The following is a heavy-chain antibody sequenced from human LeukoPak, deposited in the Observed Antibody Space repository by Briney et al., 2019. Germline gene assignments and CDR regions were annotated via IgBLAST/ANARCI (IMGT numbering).Heavy chain of an antibody. Sequence: ASVKVSCKASGYAFTGYYMHWVRQAPGQGLEWMGWINPNSGGTNYAQKFQGRVTMTRDTSISTAYMELSRLRSDDTAVYYCARSRVLGEWELLTVDYWGQGTLVTVSS. J-gene: IGHJ4*02. CDR1: GYAFTGYY. D-gene: IGHD1-26*01. V-gene: IGHV1-2*02. CDR2: INPNSGGT. CDR3: ARSRVLGEWELLTVDY.